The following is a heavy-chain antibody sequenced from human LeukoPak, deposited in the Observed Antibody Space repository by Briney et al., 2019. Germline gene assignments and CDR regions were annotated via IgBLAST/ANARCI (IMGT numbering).Heavy chain of an antibody. Sequence: SETLSLTCTVSGGSISSYYWSWIRQPPGKGLEWIGYIYDSGSTNYNPSLKSRVTISVDTSKNQFSLKLSSVTAADTAVYYCARDSSGGPFDYWGQGTLVTVSS. CDR1: GGSISSYY. J-gene: IGHJ4*02. CDR3: ARDSSGGPFDY. V-gene: IGHV4-59*01. CDR2: IYDSGST. D-gene: IGHD6-19*01.